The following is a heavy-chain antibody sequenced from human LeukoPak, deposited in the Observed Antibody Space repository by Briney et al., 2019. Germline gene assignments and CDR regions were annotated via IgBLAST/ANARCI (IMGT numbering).Heavy chain of an antibody. Sequence: SETLSLTCTVSGGSISSYYWSWIRQPPGKGLEWIGYIYYSGSTNYNPSLKSRVTISVDTSKNQFSLKLSSVTAADTAVYYCARHDTPFGVVIAYFDYWGQGTLVTVSS. CDR3: ARHDTPFGVVIAYFDY. J-gene: IGHJ4*02. CDR2: IYYSGST. CDR1: GGSISSYY. D-gene: IGHD3-3*01. V-gene: IGHV4-59*08.